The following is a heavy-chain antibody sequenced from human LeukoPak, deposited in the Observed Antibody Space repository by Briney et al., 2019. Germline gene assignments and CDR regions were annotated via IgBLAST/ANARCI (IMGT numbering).Heavy chain of an antibody. J-gene: IGHJ6*02. CDR1: GGSISSYY. V-gene: IGHV4-59*01. D-gene: IGHD3-3*01. Sequence: SETLSLTCTVSGGSISSYYWSWIRQPPGKGLEWIGYIYYSGSTNYNPSLKSRVTISVDTSKNQFSLKLSSVTAADTAVYYCARDEYQIVLRFLEGHYGMDVWGQGTTVTVSS. CDR3: ARDEYQIVLRFLEGHYGMDV. CDR2: IYYSGST.